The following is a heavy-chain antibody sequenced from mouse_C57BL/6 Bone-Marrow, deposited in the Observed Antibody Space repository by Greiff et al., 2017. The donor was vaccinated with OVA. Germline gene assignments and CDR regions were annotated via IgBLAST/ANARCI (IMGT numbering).Heavy chain of an antibody. Sequence: VQLQQSGPGLVAPSQSLSITCTVSGFSFTSYAISWVRQPPGKGLEWLGVIWTGGGTNYNSALRSRLSISKDNSKSQVPLKMNSLQTDDTARYYCARRGLRHGYYFDYWCQGTTLTVSS. CDR1: GFSFTSYA. CDR3: ARRGLRHGYYFDY. J-gene: IGHJ2*01. CDR2: IWTGGGT. D-gene: IGHD2-4*01. V-gene: IGHV2-9-1*01.